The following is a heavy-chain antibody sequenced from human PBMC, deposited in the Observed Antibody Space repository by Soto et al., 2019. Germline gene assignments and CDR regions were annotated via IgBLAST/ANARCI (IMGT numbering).Heavy chain of an antibody. D-gene: IGHD3-22*01. Sequence: SETLSLTCTVSGGSIISYYWSWIRQPPGKGLEWIGYIYYSGSTNYNPSLKSRVTISVDTSKNQFSLKLSSVTAADTAVYYCARLGGYYQAFDQWGQGSLVTSPQ. V-gene: IGHV4-59*01. CDR3: ARLGGYYQAFDQ. J-gene: IGHJ4*02. CDR1: GGSIISYY. CDR2: IYYSGST.